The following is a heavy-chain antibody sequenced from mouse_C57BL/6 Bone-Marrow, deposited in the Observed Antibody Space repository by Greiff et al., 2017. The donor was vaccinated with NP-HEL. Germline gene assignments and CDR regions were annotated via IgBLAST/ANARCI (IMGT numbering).Heavy chain of an antibody. J-gene: IGHJ3*01. CDR3: ASGYSAWFAY. D-gene: IGHD2-3*01. CDR2: IDPSDSYT. Sequence: VQLQQPGAELVKPGASVKLSCKASGYTFTSYWMQWVKQRPGQGLEWIGEIDPSDSYTNYNQKFKGKATLTVDTSSSTAYMQLSSLTSEDSAVYYCASGYSAWFAYWGQGTLVTVSA. V-gene: IGHV1-50*01. CDR1: GYTFTSYW.